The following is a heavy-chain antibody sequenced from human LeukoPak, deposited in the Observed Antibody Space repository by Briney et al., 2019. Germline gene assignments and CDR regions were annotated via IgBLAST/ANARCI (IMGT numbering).Heavy chain of an antibody. CDR3: GSGSYYNWFDP. CDR2: IIPIFGTA. Sequence: ASVKVSCKASGGTFSSYAISWVRQAPGQGLEWMGRIIPIFGTANYAQKFQGRVTITTDESMSTAYMELSSLRSEDTAVYYCGSGSYYNWFDPWGQGTLVTVSS. CDR1: GGTFSSYA. J-gene: IGHJ5*02. D-gene: IGHD3-10*01. V-gene: IGHV1-69*05.